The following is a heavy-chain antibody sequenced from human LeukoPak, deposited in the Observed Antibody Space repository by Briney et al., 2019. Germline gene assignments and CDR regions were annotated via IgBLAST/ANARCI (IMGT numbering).Heavy chain of an antibody. CDR3: TTVDPLFCGGDCYPHFDY. V-gene: IGHV3-15*01. Sequence: GGSLRLSCAASGFTFSNAWMSWVRQAPGKGLEWVGRIKSKTDGGTTDYAAPVKGRFTISRDDSKNTLYLQMNSLKTEDTAVYYCTTVDPLFCGGDCYPHFDYWGQGTLVTVSS. CDR2: IKSKTDGGTT. D-gene: IGHD2-21*02. J-gene: IGHJ4*02. CDR1: GFTFSNAW.